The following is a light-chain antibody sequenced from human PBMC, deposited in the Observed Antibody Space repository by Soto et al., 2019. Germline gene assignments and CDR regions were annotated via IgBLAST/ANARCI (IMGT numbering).Light chain of an antibody. V-gene: IGKV1-33*01. J-gene: IGKJ4*01. Sequence: DIQMTQPPSSLSASVGDRVTITCQASQDISNYLNWYQQKPGKVPKLLIYDASNLETGVPSRFSGSGSGTDFTFTISSLQPEDIATYYCQQYDNLPLTFGGGTKV. CDR3: QQYDNLPLT. CDR2: DAS. CDR1: QDISNY.